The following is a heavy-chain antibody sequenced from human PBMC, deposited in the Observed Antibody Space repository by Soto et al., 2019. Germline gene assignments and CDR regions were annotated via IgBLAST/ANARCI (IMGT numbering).Heavy chain of an antibody. J-gene: IGHJ6*02. CDR2: ISSSGTTT. D-gene: IGHD2-15*01. CDR3: ARYCSGGSCYDGNMDV. CDR1: GITFSNYE. V-gene: IGHV3-48*03. Sequence: GGSLRLSCAASGITFSNYEMNWVRQAPGKGLEWVSYISSSGTTTYYADSVKGRFTISRDNAKNSVYLQMNSLRVEDTAVYCCARYCSGGSCYDGNMDVWGQGTTVTVSS.